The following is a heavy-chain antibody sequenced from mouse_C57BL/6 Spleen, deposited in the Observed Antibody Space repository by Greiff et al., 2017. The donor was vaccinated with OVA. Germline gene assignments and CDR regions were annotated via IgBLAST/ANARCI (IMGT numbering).Heavy chain of an antibody. Sequence: EVQGVESGGDLVKPGGSLKLSCAASGFTFSSYGMSWVRQTPDKRLEWVATISSGGSYTYYPDSVKGRFTISRDNAKNTLYLQMSSLKSEDTAMYYCARPVVTTGAWFAYWGQGTLVTVSA. J-gene: IGHJ3*01. V-gene: IGHV5-6*01. CDR1: GFTFSSYG. D-gene: IGHD2-2*01. CDR2: ISSGGSYT. CDR3: ARPVVTTGAWFAY.